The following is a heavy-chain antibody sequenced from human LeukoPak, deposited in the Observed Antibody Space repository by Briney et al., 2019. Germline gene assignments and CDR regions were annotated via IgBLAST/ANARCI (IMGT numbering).Heavy chain of an antibody. CDR2: INPNSGGT. CDR3: VSREWRSGYFLFDS. D-gene: IGHD3-22*01. Sequence: GASVKVSCKASGYTFTDYYMHWVRQAPGQGLEWMGWINPNSGGTNYAQRFQGRVTMTRDTSISTAYMELSRLRSDDTAVYYCVSREWRSGYFLFDSWGLGTLVTVSS. J-gene: IGHJ4*02. CDR1: GYTFTDYY. V-gene: IGHV1-2*02.